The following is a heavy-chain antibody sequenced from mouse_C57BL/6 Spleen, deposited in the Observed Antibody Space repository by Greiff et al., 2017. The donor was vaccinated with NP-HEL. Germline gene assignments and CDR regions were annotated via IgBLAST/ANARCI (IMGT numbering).Heavy chain of an antibody. CDR1: GFNIKNTY. CDR2: IDPANGNT. V-gene: IGHV14-3*01. J-gene: IGHJ3*01. CDR3: AKDSNYVAWFAY. Sequence: VQLKESVAELVRPGASVKLSCTASGFNIKNTYMHWVKQRPEQGLEWIGRIDPANGNTKYAPKFQGKATITADTSSNTAYLQLSSLTSEDTAIYYCAKDSNYVAWFAYWGQGTLVTVSA. D-gene: IGHD2-5*01.